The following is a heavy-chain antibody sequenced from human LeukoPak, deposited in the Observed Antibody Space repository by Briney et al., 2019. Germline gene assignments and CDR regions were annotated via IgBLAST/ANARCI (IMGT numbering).Heavy chain of an antibody. Sequence: VASVKISCMVSGYTFTDYYMHWVQQAPGKGLEWMGLVDPEDGETIYAEKFQGRVTITADTSTDTAYMELSSLRSEDTAVYYCATFSGRYSGYWGQGTLVTVSS. CDR1: GYTFTDYY. CDR3: ATFSGRYSGY. V-gene: IGHV1-69-2*01. D-gene: IGHD3-10*01. CDR2: VDPEDGET. J-gene: IGHJ4*02.